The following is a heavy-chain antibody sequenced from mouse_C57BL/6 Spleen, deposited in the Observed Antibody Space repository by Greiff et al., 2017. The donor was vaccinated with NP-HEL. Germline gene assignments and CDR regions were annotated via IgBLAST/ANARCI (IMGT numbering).Heavy chain of an antibody. Sequence: EVKLQESGPGLVKPSQSLSLTCSVTGYSITSGYYWNWIRQFPGNKLEWMGYISYDGSNNYNPSLKNRISITRDTSKNQFFLKLNSVTTEDTATYYCARGWLLGFDYWGQGTTLTVSS. J-gene: IGHJ2*01. D-gene: IGHD2-3*01. CDR3: ARGWLLGFDY. CDR1: GYSITSGYY. V-gene: IGHV3-6*01. CDR2: ISYDGSN.